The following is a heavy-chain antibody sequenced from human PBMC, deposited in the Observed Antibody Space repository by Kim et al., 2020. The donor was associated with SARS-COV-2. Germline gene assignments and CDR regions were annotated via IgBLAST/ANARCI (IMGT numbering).Heavy chain of an antibody. CDR3: ARQRATGDAFDI. Sequence: YYNPSLKSRVTISVDTSKNRFSLKLSSVTAADTAIYYCARQRATGDAFDIWGQGTMVTVSS. J-gene: IGHJ3*02. D-gene: IGHD1-1*01. V-gene: IGHV4-39*01.